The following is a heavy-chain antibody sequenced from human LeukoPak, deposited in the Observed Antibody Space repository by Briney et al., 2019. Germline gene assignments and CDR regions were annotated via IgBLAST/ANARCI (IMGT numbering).Heavy chain of an antibody. CDR1: GFTFSSYA. J-gene: IGHJ4*02. CDR2: ITGDGGGT. CDR3: GRQAYNSGWCDY. D-gene: IGHD6-19*01. Sequence: PGRSLRLSCAASGFTFSSYAMSWVPQAPGKGREWFSAITGDGGGTNYADSVKGRFTISRDNSKNTLFLQMNSLRAEDAALYYCGRQAYNSGWCDYWGQGTLVTVSS. V-gene: IGHV3-23*01.